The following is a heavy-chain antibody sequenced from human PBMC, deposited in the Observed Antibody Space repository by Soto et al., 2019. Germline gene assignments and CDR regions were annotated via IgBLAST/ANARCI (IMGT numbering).Heavy chain of an antibody. D-gene: IGHD6-13*01. Sequence: SETLSLTCTVSGGSISSGGYYWSWIRQHPGKGLEWIGYIYYSGSTYYNPSLKSRVTISVDISKSQFSLRLTSVTAADTAVYYCARYNAASGTYYFDLWGQGALVTVSS. J-gene: IGHJ4*02. CDR1: GGSISSGGYY. V-gene: IGHV4-31*03. CDR3: ARYNAASGTYYFDL. CDR2: IYYSGST.